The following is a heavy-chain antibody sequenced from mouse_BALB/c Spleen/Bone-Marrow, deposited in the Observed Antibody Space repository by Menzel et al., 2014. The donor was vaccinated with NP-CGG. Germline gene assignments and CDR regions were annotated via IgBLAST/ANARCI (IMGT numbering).Heavy chain of an antibody. Sequence: VQLQQSGAELVKPGASVKLSCTASGYTFTNYYMYWVKQRPGQGLEWIGEITPSNGGSNFIEKFKNKATLTVDKSSSTAYMQLIRLTAKDSAVYYGSREGDYWGEGTPVTVSA. CDR3: SREGDY. V-gene: IGHV1S81*02. CDR1: GYTFTNYY. J-gene: IGHJ3*01. CDR2: ITPSNGGS.